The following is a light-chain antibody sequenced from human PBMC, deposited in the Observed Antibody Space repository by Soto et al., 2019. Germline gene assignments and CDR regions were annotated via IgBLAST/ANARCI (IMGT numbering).Light chain of an antibody. CDR3: AAWDDRLNGRV. CDR1: HSNIGRNS. V-gene: IGLV1-44*01. Sequence: QSVLTQPPSASGTPGQRVTIPCSGTHSNIGRNSVNWYLQLPGTAPRLLIFSSNQRPLGVPDRFSGSRSGTSASLAITGLRSEDDAYDYCAAWDDRLNGRVFGGGTKLTGL. CDR2: SSN. J-gene: IGLJ3*02.